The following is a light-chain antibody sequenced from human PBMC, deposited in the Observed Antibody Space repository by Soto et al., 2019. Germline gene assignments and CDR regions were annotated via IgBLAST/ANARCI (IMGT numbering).Light chain of an antibody. V-gene: IGKV1-27*01. CDR1: QDIINF. CDR3: QKYNSVPFT. J-gene: IGKJ3*01. CDR2: AAS. Sequence: DIQMTQSPSSLSASVGDRVTITCRASQDIINFLAWYQQTPGKVPKLLIYAASALQSGVPSRFRGSGSGTDFTLTISSLQPEDVATYYCQKYNSVPFTFGPGTKVDIK.